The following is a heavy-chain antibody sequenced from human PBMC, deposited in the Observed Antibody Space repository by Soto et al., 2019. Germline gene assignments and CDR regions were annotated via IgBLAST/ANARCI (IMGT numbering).Heavy chain of an antibody. V-gene: IGHV1-2*04. CDR1: GYTFTDYY. CDR2: IHPNSGGT. Sequence: QMQLVQSGAELKKPGASVKVSCKASGYTFTDYYVHWVRQAPGQGLECMGWIHPNSGGTNLAQKFQGWVTMTWDTSINTAYTVLARLRPDDTAVYYCARLGTDYYYGMDVWGQGTTVTVSP. J-gene: IGHJ6*01. CDR3: ARLGTDYYYGMDV.